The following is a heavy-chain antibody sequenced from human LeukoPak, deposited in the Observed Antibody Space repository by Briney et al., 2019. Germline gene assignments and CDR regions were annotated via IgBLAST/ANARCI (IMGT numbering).Heavy chain of an antibody. CDR3: ARGGERVAARCFHY. J-gene: IGHJ4*02. CDR1: GFTFSNYE. D-gene: IGHD6-6*01. CDR2: IGSGSSTI. V-gene: IGHV3-48*03. Sequence: PGGSLRLSCAASGFTFSNYEMNWVRQAPGKGLEWISYIGSGSSTIHYADSVKGRFTISRDNAKNSLSLQMNSLRVEDTAVYYCARGGERVAARCFHYWGQGTLVTVSS.